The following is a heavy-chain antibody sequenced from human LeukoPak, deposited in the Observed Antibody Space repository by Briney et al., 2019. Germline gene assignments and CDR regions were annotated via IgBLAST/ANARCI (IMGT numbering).Heavy chain of an antibody. CDR3: AKPRGPRTYSYGQDY. J-gene: IGHJ4*02. CDR1: GFTFSNYG. D-gene: IGHD5-18*01. CDR2: IWYDGRNK. Sequence: GGSLRLSCAASGFTFSNYGMHWVRQAPGKGLEWVAVIWYDGRNKYYADSVKGRFTISRDNSKNTLYLQMNSLRAEDTAVYYCAKPRGPRTYSYGQDYWGQGTLVTVSS. V-gene: IGHV3-33*06.